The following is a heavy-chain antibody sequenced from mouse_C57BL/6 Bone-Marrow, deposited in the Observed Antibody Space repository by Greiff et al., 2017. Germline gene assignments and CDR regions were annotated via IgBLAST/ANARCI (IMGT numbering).Heavy chain of an antibody. V-gene: IGHV5-12*01. CDR3: ARGPEGFAY. Sequence: EVQRVESGGGLVQPGGSLKLSCAASGFTFSDYYMYWVRQTPEKRLEWVAYISNGGGSTYYPDTVKGRFTISRDNAKNTLYLQMSRLKSEDTAMYYCARGPEGFAYWGQGTLVTVSA. J-gene: IGHJ3*01. CDR2: ISNGGGST. CDR1: GFTFSDYY.